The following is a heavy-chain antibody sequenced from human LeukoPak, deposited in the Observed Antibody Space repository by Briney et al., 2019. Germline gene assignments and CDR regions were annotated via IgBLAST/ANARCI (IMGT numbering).Heavy chain of an antibody. D-gene: IGHD1-14*01. J-gene: IGHJ4*02. CDR3: ARGGRNKLDY. Sequence: PSETLSLTCTVSGGSISSYYWSWIRQPPGKGLGWIGFIFYSGTTNYNPSLKSRVTIAVDTSKNQFSLKLSSVTAADTAVYYRARGGRNKLDYSGPGTLVTASS. V-gene: IGHV4-59*01. CDR1: GGSISSYY. CDR2: IFYSGTT.